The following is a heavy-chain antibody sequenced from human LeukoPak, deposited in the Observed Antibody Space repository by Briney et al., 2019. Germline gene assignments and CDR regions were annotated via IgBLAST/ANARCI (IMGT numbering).Heavy chain of an antibody. J-gene: IGHJ6*02. CDR1: GGSFSGYY. V-gene: IGHV4-34*01. CDR3: ASGGIAAAGSNYYYYGMDV. D-gene: IGHD6-13*01. CDR2: INHSGST. Sequence: SEPLSLTCAVYGGSFSGYYWSWIRQPPGKGLEWIGEINHSGSTNYNPSLKSRVTISVDTSKNQFSLKLSSVTAADTAVYYCASGGIAAAGSNYYYYGMDVWGQGTTVTVSS.